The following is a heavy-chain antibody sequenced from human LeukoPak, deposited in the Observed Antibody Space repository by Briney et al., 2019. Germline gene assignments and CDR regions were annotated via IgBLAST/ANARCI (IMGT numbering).Heavy chain of an antibody. CDR3: ARRLTVGGFDY. D-gene: IGHD1-14*01. J-gene: IGHJ4*02. V-gene: IGHV5-51*01. CDR1: AYSFTSYW. CDR2: IYPGDSDT. Sequence: AESLKISCKGSAYSFTSYWIAWGRQMTGKGLELMGIIYPGDSDTRYSPSFQGQVTISDDKSISTAYLQWSSLKASDTAMYYCARRLTVGGFDYWGQGTLVTVSS.